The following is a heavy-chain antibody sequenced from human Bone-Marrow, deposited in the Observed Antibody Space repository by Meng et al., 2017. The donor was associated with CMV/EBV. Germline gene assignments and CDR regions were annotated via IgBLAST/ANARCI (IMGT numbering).Heavy chain of an antibody. CDR1: GFTVSSNY. CDR3: AKSRIAAAELSYYYYYGMDV. V-gene: IGHV3-66*01. D-gene: IGHD6-13*01. CDR2: IYSGGST. Sequence: GESLKISCAASGFTVSSNYMSWVRQAPGKGLEWVSVIYSGGSTYYADSVKGRFTISRDNSKNTLYLQMNSLRAEDTAVYYCAKSRIAAAELSYYYYYGMDVWGQGTTVTVSS. J-gene: IGHJ6*02.